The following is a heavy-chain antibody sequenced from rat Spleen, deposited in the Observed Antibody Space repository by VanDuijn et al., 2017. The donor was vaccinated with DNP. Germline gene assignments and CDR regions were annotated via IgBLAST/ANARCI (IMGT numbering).Heavy chain of an antibody. CDR3: TTLITFMNG. CDR1: GFIFSDYA. V-gene: IGHV5S10*01. CDR2: IIYDGSGT. J-gene: IGHJ4*01. D-gene: IGHD1-1*01. Sequence: EVQLVESGGGLVQPGRSLKLSCAASGFIFSDYAMTWVRQAPKKGLEWVATIIYDGSGTYHRDSVKGRFTISRDNAKSTLSLQMGSLRSEDTATYYCTTLITFMNGWGQGTSVTVSS.